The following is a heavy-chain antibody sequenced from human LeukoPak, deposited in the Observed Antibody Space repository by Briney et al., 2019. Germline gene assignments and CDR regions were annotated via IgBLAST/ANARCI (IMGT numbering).Heavy chain of an antibody. V-gene: IGHV3-23*01. Sequence: PGGSLRLSCAASGFTFHTYAMSWVRQAPGKGLEWVSAISGSGSGDNTYYADSLKGRFTISRDNSKNTLYLQMNSLRAEDTAVYYCAREGAYCTSTTCPRRVDYWGQGTLVTVSS. CDR1: GFTFHTYA. D-gene: IGHD2-2*01. J-gene: IGHJ4*02. CDR2: ISGSGSGDNT. CDR3: AREGAYCTSTTCPRRVDY.